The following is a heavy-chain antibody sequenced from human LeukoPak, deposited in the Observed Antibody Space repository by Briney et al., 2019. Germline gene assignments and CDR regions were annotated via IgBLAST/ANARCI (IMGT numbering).Heavy chain of an antibody. CDR3: ARGGEYLPKNWFDP. V-gene: IGHV4-59*12. J-gene: IGHJ5*02. CDR1: GGSISSYY. CDR2: IYYSGST. Sequence: TSETLSLTCTVSGGSISSYYWSWIRQPPGKGLEWIGYIYYSGSTNYNPSLKSRVTISVDTSKNQFSLKLSSVTAADTAVYYCARGGEYLPKNWFDPWGQGTLVAVSS. D-gene: IGHD3-10*01.